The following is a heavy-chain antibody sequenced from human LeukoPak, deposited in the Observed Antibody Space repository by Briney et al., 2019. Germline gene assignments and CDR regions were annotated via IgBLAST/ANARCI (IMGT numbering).Heavy chain of an antibody. CDR3: ARDLVTVTKGFDI. D-gene: IGHD4-17*01. Sequence: SETLSLTCAVSADWFSSHYWTWLRQPPGTGREGVGYVCYIGSTNYNPSLTIRVTIPIDTSTNQFSLKLSSVPDADTAVYYCARDLVTVTKGFDIRGQGTMVSVSS. CDR1: ADWFSSHY. V-gene: IGHV4-59*11. CDR2: VCYIGST. J-gene: IGHJ3*02.